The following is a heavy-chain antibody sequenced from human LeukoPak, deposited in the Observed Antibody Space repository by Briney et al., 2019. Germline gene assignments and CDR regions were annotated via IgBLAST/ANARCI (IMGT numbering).Heavy chain of an antibody. CDR1: GYTFTSYY. D-gene: IGHD2-21*01. Sequence: GASVKVSCKASGYTFTSYYMHWVRQAPGQGLEWMGIINPSGGSTSYAQRFQGRVTMTRDTSTSTVYMELSSLRSEDTAVYYCARCGSSNWFDPWGQGTLVTVSS. J-gene: IGHJ5*02. CDR2: INPSGGST. CDR3: ARCGSSNWFDP. V-gene: IGHV1-46*01.